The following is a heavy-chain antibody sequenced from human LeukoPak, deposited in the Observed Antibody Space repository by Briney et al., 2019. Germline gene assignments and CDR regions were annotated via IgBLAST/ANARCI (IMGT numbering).Heavy chain of an antibody. D-gene: IGHD6-13*01. CDR3: ARQIEDSSSWFLSP. Sequence: ASVKVSCMASGGTFSSYAISWVRQAPGQGLEWMGRIIPILGIANYAQKFQGRVTITADKSTSTAYMELSSLRSEDTAVYYCARQIEDSSSWFLSPWGQGTLVTVSS. CDR1: GGTFSSYA. J-gene: IGHJ5*02. V-gene: IGHV1-69*04. CDR2: IIPILGIA.